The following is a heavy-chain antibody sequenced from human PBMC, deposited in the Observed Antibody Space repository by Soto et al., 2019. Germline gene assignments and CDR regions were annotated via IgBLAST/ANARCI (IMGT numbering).Heavy chain of an antibody. CDR3: ATSVPPYYDFWSGYYDY. CDR2: INAGNGNT. D-gene: IGHD3-3*01. Sequence: ASVKVSCKASGYTFTSYAMHWVRQAPGQRLEWMGWINAGNGNTKYSQKFQGRVTITRDTSASTAYLQWSSLKASDTAMYYCATSVPPYYDFWSGYYDYWGQGTLVTVSS. J-gene: IGHJ4*02. V-gene: IGHV1-3*01. CDR1: GYTFTSYA.